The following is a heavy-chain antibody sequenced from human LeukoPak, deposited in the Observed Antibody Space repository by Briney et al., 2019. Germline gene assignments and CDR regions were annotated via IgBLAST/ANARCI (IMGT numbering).Heavy chain of an antibody. CDR3: ARGGQGDGYSADETFDI. Sequence: SQTLSLTCAISGDSVSCNSTACNWIRQSPSRGLEWLGRTYYRSKWYSDYAVSVKSRITINPDTSKNQFSLQLNSVTPEDTAVYYCARGGQGDGYSADETFDIWGQGTMVTVSS. D-gene: IGHD5-24*01. CDR2: TYYRSKWYS. CDR1: GDSVSCNSTA. J-gene: IGHJ3*02. V-gene: IGHV6-1*01.